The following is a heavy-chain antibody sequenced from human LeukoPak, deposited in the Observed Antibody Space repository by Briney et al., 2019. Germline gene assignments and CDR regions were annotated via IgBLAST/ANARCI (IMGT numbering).Heavy chain of an antibody. Sequence: SETLSLTCTVSGGSISSSTYYWSWIRQPPGKGLEWIGFIHYSGSSTYNPSLKSRVTISLDTSKNQFSLKLSSVTAADTAVYYCASGETSYGFEIWGQGTMVTVAS. CDR2: IHYSGSS. V-gene: IGHV4-61*01. J-gene: IGHJ3*02. CDR3: ASGETSYGFEI. CDR1: GGSISSSTYY.